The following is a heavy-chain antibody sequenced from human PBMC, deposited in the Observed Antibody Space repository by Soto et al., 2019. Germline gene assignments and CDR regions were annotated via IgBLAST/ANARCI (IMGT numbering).Heavy chain of an antibody. CDR1: GHLFNNHW. Sequence: PGESLKISCKGPGHLFNNHWIGWVRQTPGKGLEWMGLIFTRDSETKTSPSFQGHVSFSVGNSINTVYLQWTSLKTTDTGIYFCARGYFDSGHGYDLWGQGTLVTVSS. V-gene: IGHV5-51*01. CDR3: ARGYFDSGHGYDL. J-gene: IGHJ5*02. D-gene: IGHD3-10*01. CDR2: IFTRDSET.